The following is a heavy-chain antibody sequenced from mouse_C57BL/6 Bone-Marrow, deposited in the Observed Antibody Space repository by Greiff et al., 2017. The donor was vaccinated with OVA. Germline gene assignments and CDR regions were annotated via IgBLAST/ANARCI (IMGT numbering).Heavy chain of an antibody. V-gene: IGHV1-59*01. CDR2: IDPSDSYT. J-gene: IGHJ3*01. D-gene: IGHD2-1*01. Sequence: QVQLQQSGAELVRPGTSVKLSCKASGYTFTSYWMHWVKQRPGQGLEWIGVIDPSDSYTNYNQKFKGKATLTVEKSSSTSYMQLSSLTSDDSAVYYCASELLQYWGQGTLVTVSA. CDR1: GYTFTSYW. CDR3: ASELLQY.